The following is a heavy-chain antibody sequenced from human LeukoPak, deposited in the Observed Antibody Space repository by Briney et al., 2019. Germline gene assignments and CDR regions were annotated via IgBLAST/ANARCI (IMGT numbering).Heavy chain of an antibody. CDR2: ISSTSRTI. CDR3: AKESYYYFDY. D-gene: IGHD3-16*01. Sequence: GGSLRLSCAASGFTFNSYGMIWVRQAPGKGLEWVSYISSTSRTITYADSVRGRFTISRDNAKNSLCLQMNSLRAEDTAVYYCAKESYYYFDYWGQGTLVTVSS. J-gene: IGHJ4*02. CDR1: GFTFNSYG. V-gene: IGHV3-48*04.